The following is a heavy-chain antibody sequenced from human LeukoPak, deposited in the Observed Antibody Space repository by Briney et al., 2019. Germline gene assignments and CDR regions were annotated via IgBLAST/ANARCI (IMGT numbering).Heavy chain of an antibody. Sequence: GASVKVSCKASGYTFTSYDINWVRQATGQGLEWMGWMNPNSGNTGYAQKFQGRVTTTRNTSISTAYMELSSLRSEDTAVYYCARVSSSATSYDSSGYYFLYWGQGTLVTVPS. CDR2: MNPNSGNT. J-gene: IGHJ1*01. V-gene: IGHV1-8*01. D-gene: IGHD3-22*01. CDR3: ARVSSSATSYDSSGYYFLY. CDR1: GYTFTSYD.